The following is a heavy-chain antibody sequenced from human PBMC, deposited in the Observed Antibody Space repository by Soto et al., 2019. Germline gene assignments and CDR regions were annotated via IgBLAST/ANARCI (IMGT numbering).Heavy chain of an antibody. CDR1: GGSISSYY. D-gene: IGHD5-12*01. CDR3: ARVGTVATDDAFDI. J-gene: IGHJ3*02. Sequence: QVQLQESGPGLVKPSETLSLTCTVSGGSISSYYWSWIRQPPGKGLEWIGYIYYSGSTNYNPSLKSRVTISVDTSKNPFSLKLSSVTAADTAVYYCARVGTVATDDAFDIWGQGTMVTVSS. V-gene: IGHV4-59*01. CDR2: IYYSGST.